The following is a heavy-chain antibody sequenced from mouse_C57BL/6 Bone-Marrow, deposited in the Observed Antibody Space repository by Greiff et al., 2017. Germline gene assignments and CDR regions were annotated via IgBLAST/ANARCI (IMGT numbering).Heavy chain of an antibody. CDR1: GFNIKDYY. CDR2: IDPEDGET. V-gene: IGHV14-2*01. Sequence: EVKLVESGAELVKPGASVKLSCTASGFNIKDYYMPWVKQRTEQGLEWIGRIDPEDGETKYAPKFQGKATITADTSSNTAYLQLSSLTSEDTAVYYCARSSNVFDYWGQGTTLTVSS. CDR3: ARSSNVFDY. D-gene: IGHD2-5*01. J-gene: IGHJ2*01.